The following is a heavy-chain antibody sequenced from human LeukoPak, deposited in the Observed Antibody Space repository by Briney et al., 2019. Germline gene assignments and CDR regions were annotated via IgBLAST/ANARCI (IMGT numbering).Heavy chain of an antibody. D-gene: IGHD5-18*01. J-gene: IGHJ5*02. CDR2: IYPGDSDT. CDR3: ARHVSFYSYGYQDWFDP. CDR1: GYSFTSYW. Sequence: GESLKISCKGSGYSFTSYWIGGVRQIPGKGLEWMGIIYPGDSDTRYSPSFQAQVTISADKSISTAYLQWSSLKASDTAMYYCARHVSFYSYGYQDWFDPWGQGTLVTVSS. V-gene: IGHV5-51*01.